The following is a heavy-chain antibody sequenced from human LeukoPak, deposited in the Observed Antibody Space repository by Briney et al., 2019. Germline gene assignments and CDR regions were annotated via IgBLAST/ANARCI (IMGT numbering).Heavy chain of an antibody. CDR3: ARAGGYYDSSGYLHDAFDI. Sequence: GGSLRLSCAASGFTFNSYSMSWVRQAPGKGLEWVANIKQDGSEKYYVDSVKGRFTISRDNAKNSLYLQMNSLRAEDTAVYYCARAGGYYDSSGYLHDAFDIWGQGTMVTVSS. V-gene: IGHV3-7*01. J-gene: IGHJ3*02. CDR2: IKQDGSEK. D-gene: IGHD3-22*01. CDR1: GFTFNSYS.